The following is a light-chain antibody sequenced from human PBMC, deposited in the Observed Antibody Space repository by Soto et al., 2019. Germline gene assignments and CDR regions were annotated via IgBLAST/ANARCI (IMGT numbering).Light chain of an antibody. Sequence: DIEMTQSPSSLSASVGDRVAITCRASRSISRWLSWYQQKPGIAPKLLIYKASTLQSGVPSRFSGSGYGTEFTLTISRLQPDDSATYYCQQYDVYSTFGQGAKADI. V-gene: IGKV1-5*03. CDR1: RSISRW. J-gene: IGKJ1*01. CDR2: KAS. CDR3: QQYDVYST.